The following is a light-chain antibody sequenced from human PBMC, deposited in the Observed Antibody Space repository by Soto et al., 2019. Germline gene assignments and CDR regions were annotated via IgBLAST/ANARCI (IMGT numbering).Light chain of an antibody. V-gene: IGKV1-5*01. Sequence: DIQMTQSPSTLSASGGDRVTITCRASQSISNWLAWYQQKPGKAPKLLIYDASNLESGVPSRFSGSGSETEFTLTISNVQPDDFAAYYCQQYNTFWTFGQGTRVEVK. CDR3: QQYNTFWT. CDR2: DAS. CDR1: QSISNW. J-gene: IGKJ1*01.